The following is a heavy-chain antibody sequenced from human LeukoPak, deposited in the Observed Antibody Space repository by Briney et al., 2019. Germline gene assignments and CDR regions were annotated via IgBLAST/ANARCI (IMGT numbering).Heavy chain of an antibody. CDR2: IYYSGST. V-gene: IGHV4-61*01. Sequence: SETLSLTCTVSGGSVSSGSYYWSWIRQPPGKGLEWIGYIYYSGSTNYNPSLKSRVTISVDTSKNQFSLKLSSVTAADTAVYYCARASGGDFDYWGQGTLVTVSS. D-gene: IGHD6-25*01. J-gene: IGHJ4*02. CDR3: ARASGGDFDY. CDR1: GGSVSSGSYY.